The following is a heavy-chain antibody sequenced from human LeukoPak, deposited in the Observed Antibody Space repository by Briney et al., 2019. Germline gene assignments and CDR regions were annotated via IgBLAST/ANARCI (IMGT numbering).Heavy chain of an antibody. CDR1: GGTFSSYA. CDR3: ARDAGYCSSTSCYGRGGFDP. CDR2: ISAYNGNT. J-gene: IGHJ5*02. D-gene: IGHD2-2*01. Sequence: ASVKVSCKASGGTFSSYAISWVRQAPGQGLEWMGWISAYNGNTNYAQKLQGRVTMTTDTSTSTAYMELRSLRSDDTAVYYCARDAGYCSSTSCYGRGGFDPWGQGTLVTVSS. V-gene: IGHV1-18*01.